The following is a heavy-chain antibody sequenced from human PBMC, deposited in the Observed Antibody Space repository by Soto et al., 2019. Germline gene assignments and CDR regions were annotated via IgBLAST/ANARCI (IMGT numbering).Heavy chain of an antibody. CDR3: ARKWIPSH. V-gene: IGHV1-8*02. CDR1: GYAFTNSL. J-gene: IGHJ4*02. CDR2: INADSGDT. D-gene: IGHD5-12*01. Sequence: ASVKVSCKASGYAFTNSLMNWLRQAPGEGPEWMGWINADSGDTDYSQKLQGRVTMTRNTSISTAYVELKNLRSEDTAVYYCARKWIPSHWRQGTLVTVSS.